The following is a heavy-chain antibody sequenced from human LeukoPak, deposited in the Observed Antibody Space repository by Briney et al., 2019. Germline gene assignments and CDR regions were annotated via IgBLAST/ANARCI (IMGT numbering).Heavy chain of an antibody. J-gene: IGHJ4*02. D-gene: IGHD3-10*01. V-gene: IGHV4-59*01. CDR1: GGSISSYY. CDR3: ASVQSPEYGSGSYGFDY. Sequence: PSETLSLTCTVSGGSISSYYWSWIRQPPGKGLEWIGYIYYSGSTNYNPSLKSRVTISVDTSKNQFSLKLSSVTAADTAVYYCASVQSPEYGSGSYGFDYWGQGTLVTVSS. CDR2: IYYSGST.